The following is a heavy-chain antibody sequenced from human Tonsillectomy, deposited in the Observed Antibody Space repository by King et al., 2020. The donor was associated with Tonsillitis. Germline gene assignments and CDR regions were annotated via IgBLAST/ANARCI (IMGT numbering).Heavy chain of an antibody. D-gene: IGHD3-22*01. CDR3: ARDKHYDPPDAFDI. J-gene: IGHJ3*02. CDR2: ISSSSSYT. V-gene: IGHV3-11*05. CDR1: GFTFSDYY. Sequence: VQLVESGGGLVKPGGSLRLSCAASGFTFSDYYMSWIRQAPGKGLEWVSYISSSSSYTNYADSVKGRFTISRDNAKNSLYLLMNSLRAEDTAVYYCARDKHYDPPDAFDIWGQGTMVTVSS.